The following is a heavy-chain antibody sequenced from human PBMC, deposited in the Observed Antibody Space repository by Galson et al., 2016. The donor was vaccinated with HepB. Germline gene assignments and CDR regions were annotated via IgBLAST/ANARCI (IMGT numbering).Heavy chain of an antibody. V-gene: IGHV4-39*07. Sequence: LSLTCTVSGASLSSSSYYWGWIRQPPGKGLEWIASISYSGSTTYYNPSLKSRVTISIDTSKNQFSLKLNSVTAADTAVYYCARVPASTRFDYWGQGTLVTVSS. CDR2: ISYSGSTT. CDR1: GASLSSSSYY. CDR3: ARVPASTRFDY. J-gene: IGHJ4*02. D-gene: IGHD3-3*02.